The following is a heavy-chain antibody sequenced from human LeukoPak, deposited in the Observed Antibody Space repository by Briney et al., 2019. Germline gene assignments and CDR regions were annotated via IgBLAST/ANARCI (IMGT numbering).Heavy chain of an antibody. Sequence: PSETLSLTCTVSGGSITSKTYYCAWIRQPPGEVLEWIGNIYYNGSTYYTPSLKSRLTISVDASKNQFSLKLSSVAAADTAVYYCARTPPPAFYDSRGYYYEGGDYWGQGTLVTVSS. D-gene: IGHD3-22*01. CDR2: IYYNGST. J-gene: IGHJ4*02. V-gene: IGHV4-39*01. CDR3: ARTPPPAFYDSRGYYYEGGDY. CDR1: GGSITSKTYY.